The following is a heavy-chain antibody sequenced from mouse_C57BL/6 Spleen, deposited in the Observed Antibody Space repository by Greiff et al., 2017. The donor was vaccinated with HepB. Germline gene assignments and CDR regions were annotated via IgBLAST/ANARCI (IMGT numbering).Heavy chain of an antibody. V-gene: IGHV1-82*01. CDR1: GYAFSSSW. CDR2: IYPGDGDT. J-gene: IGHJ2*01. Sequence: VQLQESGPELVKPGASVKISCKASGYAFSSSWMNWVKQRPGKGLEWFGRIYPGDGDTNYNGKFKGKATLAADKSSSTAYMQLCSLTSADSAVYYSARLYDGYYDYWGQGTTLTVSS. CDR3: ARLYDGYYDY. D-gene: IGHD2-3*01.